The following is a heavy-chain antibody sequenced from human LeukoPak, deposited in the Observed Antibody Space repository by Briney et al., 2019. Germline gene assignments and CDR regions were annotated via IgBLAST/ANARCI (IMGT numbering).Heavy chain of an antibody. Sequence: PGGSLRLSCAASGFTFSSYAMHWVCQAPGKGLEWVAVISYDGSNKYYADSVKGRFTISRGNSKNTLYLQMNSLRAEDTAVYYCATRGTYYYDNSGYWGFDYWGQGTLVTVSS. D-gene: IGHD3-22*01. V-gene: IGHV3-30-3*01. CDR1: GFTFSSYA. J-gene: IGHJ4*02. CDR3: ATRGTYYYDNSGYWGFDY. CDR2: ISYDGSNK.